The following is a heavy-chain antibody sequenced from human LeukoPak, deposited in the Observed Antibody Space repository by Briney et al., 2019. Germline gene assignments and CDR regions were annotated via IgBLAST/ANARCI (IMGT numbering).Heavy chain of an antibody. CDR2: IDPGDSDA. CDR3: ARTHSSSFLNWFDP. J-gene: IGHJ5*02. Sequence: GESLKISCKGSGYNFTYYWIGWVRQMPGKGLEWMGIIDPGDSDARCSPSFQGQVTISADKSISTAYLQWSSLKASDTAMYYCARTHSSSFLNWFDPWGQGTLVTVSS. V-gene: IGHV5-51*01. D-gene: IGHD6-13*01. CDR1: GYNFTYYW.